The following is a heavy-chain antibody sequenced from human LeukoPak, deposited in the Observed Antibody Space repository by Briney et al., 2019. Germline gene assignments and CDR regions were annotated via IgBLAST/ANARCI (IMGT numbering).Heavy chain of an antibody. V-gene: IGHV3-23*01. Sequence: GGSLRLSCAASGFTFSNYAMSWARQAPGKGLEWVSGISAGGDSTYYADTVKGRFTTSRDNSKNTLYLQMNSLRAEDTAVYYCAKRDYDILTGYYHAYWGQGTLLTVSS. CDR3: AKRDYDILTGYYHAY. CDR1: GFTFSNYA. J-gene: IGHJ4*02. CDR2: ISAGGDST. D-gene: IGHD3-9*01.